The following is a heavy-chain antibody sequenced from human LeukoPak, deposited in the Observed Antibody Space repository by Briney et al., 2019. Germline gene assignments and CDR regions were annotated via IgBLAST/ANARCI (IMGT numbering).Heavy chain of an antibody. CDR3: ATDDTSRLWFGEFS. Sequence: GASVEVSCKVSGYTLTELSMHWVRQAPGKGLEWMGGFDPEDGETIYAQKFQGRVTMTEDTSTDTAYMELSSLRSEDTAVYYCATDDTSRLWFGEFSWGQGTLVTVSS. V-gene: IGHV1-24*01. D-gene: IGHD3-10*01. CDR1: GYTLTELS. CDR2: FDPEDGET. J-gene: IGHJ4*02.